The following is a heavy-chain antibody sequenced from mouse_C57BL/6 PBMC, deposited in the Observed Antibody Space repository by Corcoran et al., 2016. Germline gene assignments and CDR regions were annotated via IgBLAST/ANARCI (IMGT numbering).Heavy chain of an antibody. J-gene: IGHJ2*01. D-gene: IGHD1-1*01. V-gene: IGHV9-3*01. CDR1: GYTFTTYG. CDR2: INTYSGVP. CDR3: AREGGITTRTSVDY. Sequence: QIQLVQSGPELKKPGETVKISCKASGYTFTTYGMSWVKQAPGKGLKWMGWINTYSGVPTYADDFKGRFAFSLETSASTAYLQINNLKNEDTATYFCAREGGITTRTSVDYWGQGTTLTVSS.